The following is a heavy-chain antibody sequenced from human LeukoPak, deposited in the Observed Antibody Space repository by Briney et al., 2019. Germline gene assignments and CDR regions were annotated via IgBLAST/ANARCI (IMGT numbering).Heavy chain of an antibody. CDR2: IYTSRST. Sequence: SETLSLTCTVSGGSISSYYWSWIRQPAGKGLEWIGRIYTSRSTNYNPSLKSRVTMSVDTSKNQFSLKLSSVTAADTAVYYCARVSGSSNPYYYYYMDVWGKGTTVTVSS. CDR3: ARVSGSSNPYYYYYMDV. D-gene: IGHD6-19*01. J-gene: IGHJ6*03. V-gene: IGHV4-4*07. CDR1: GGSISSYY.